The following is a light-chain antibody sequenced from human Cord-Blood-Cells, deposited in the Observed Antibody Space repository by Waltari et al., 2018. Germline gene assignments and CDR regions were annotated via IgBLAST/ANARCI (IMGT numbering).Light chain of an antibody. CDR2: DVS. J-gene: IGLJ3*02. Sequence: QSALTQPASVSGSPGQSTTIPCTGTSSDVCGYNHVPWYQQHPGKAPKLMIYDVSKRPSGVSNRFSGSKSGNTASLTISGLQAEDEADYYCSSYTSSSTWVFGGGTKLTVL. CDR1: SSDVCGYNH. CDR3: SSYTSSSTWV. V-gene: IGLV2-14*01.